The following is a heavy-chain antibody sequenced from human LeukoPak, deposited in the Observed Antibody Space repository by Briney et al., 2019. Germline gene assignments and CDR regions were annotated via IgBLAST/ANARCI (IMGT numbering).Heavy chain of an antibody. D-gene: IGHD6-13*01. V-gene: IGHV1-3*04. CDR2: INTGNGNT. CDR3: ATHPNLGAAAGSWYPGDY. J-gene: IGHJ4*02. CDR1: GYTFTSYA. Sequence: ASVKVSCKASGYTFTSYAMHWVRQAPGQRLEWMGWINTGNGNTKYSQKFQGRVTITRDTSASTAYMELSSLRSEDTAVYYCATHPNLGAAAGSWYPGDYWGQGTLVTVSS.